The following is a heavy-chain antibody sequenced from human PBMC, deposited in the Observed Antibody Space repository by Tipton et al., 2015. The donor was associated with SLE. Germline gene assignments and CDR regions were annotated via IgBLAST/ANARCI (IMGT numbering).Heavy chain of an antibody. D-gene: IGHD1-26*01. CDR3: ARDVAGTADY. J-gene: IGHJ4*02. CDR2: MYYSGDT. Sequence: TLSLTCTVSGGSVTSGGYFWSWIRQHPGKGLEWIGYMYYSGDTYYNPSLKSRVTISVDTSGRQLSLRLTSVTAADTAVYFCARDVAGTADYWGQGTRVTVSA. V-gene: IGHV4-31*03. CDR1: GGSVTSGGYF.